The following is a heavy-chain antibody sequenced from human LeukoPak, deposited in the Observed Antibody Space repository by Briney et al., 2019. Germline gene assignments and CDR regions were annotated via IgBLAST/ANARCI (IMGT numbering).Heavy chain of an antibody. CDR1: GYTFTGYY. J-gene: IGHJ3*02. CDR3: ASTGDSGYLDAFDI. CDR2: INPNSGGT. D-gene: IGHD3-22*01. Sequence: ASVNVSCKASGYTFTGYYMHWVRQAPGQGLEWMGWINPNSGGTNYAQKFQGRVTMTRDTSISTAYMELSRLRSDDTAVYYCASTGDSGYLDAFDIWGQGTMVTVSS. V-gene: IGHV1-2*02.